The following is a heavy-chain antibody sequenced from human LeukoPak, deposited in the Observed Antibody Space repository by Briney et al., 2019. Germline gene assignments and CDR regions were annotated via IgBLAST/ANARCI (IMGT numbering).Heavy chain of an antibody. Sequence: TGGSLRLSCAASGFTFSSYAMHWVRQAPGKGLEWVAVISYDGSNKYYADSVKGRFTISRDNSKNTLYLQMNSLRAEDTAVYYCAKDRKGIAAAGYFDYWGQGTLVTVSS. J-gene: IGHJ4*02. CDR1: GFTFSSYA. CDR2: ISYDGSNK. CDR3: AKDRKGIAAAGYFDY. V-gene: IGHV3-30*04. D-gene: IGHD6-13*01.